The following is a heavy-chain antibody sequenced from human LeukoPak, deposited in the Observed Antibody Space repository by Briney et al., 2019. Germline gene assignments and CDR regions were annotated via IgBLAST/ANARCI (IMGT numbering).Heavy chain of an antibody. CDR2: IYSGGST. V-gene: IGHV3-66*01. Sequence: GGSLRLSCAASGFTVSSNYMSWVRQAPGRGLEWVSVIYSGGSTYYAESVKGRFTISRDNSKNTLFLQMNGLRAEDTAVYYCARGSSGTYDMGYWGQGTLVTVSS. CDR1: GFTVSSNY. D-gene: IGHD1-26*01. J-gene: IGHJ4*02. CDR3: ARGSSGTYDMGY.